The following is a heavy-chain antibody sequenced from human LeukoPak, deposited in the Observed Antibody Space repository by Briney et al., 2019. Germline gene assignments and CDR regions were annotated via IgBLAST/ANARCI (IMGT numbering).Heavy chain of an antibody. CDR2: INPNSGGT. CDR3: VRENLLYCSGGTCYWLDP. Sequence: ASVTVSCKASGYSFTDYYMHWVRQAPGQGLEWMGWINPNSGGTTYAQKFQGRVTMTRDTSIRTAYMELSSLRSDDTAVYFCVRENLLYCSGGTCYWLDPWGQGSRVIVSS. CDR1: GYSFTDYY. V-gene: IGHV1-2*02. J-gene: IGHJ5*02. D-gene: IGHD2-15*01.